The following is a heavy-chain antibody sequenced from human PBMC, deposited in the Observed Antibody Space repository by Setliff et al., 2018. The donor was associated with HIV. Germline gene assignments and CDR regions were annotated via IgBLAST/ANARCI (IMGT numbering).Heavy chain of an antibody. CDR2: IIPKSGET. J-gene: IGHJ4*02. CDR1: GYTFTAHH. Sequence: ASVKVSCKSSGYTFTAHHIHWVRQAPGQGPEWMGWIIPKSGETSYAEKFRGRVTMTRDTSLSTAYMELSWLTSDDTAVYYCARVVDRDYHFWSAYEYWGQGTMVTVSS. D-gene: IGHD3-3*01. V-gene: IGHV1-2*02. CDR3: ARVVDRDYHFWSAYEY.